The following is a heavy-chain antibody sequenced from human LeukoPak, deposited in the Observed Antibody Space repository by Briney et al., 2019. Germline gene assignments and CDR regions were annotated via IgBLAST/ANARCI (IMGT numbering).Heavy chain of an antibody. CDR1: VYTFTSDG. J-gene: IGHJ5*02. D-gene: IGHD2-2*01. V-gene: IGHV1-18*01. CDR2: INAYKGNT. CDR3: ARARVVPADFKWFDP. Sequence: GASVKVSCKXSVYTFTSDGISWVRQATAQGVEWMGRINAYKGNTNDAQKLQGRVTITADTSTSTAYMELRSLRSDDTSVYYCARARVVPADFKWFDPGAREPWSPSPQ.